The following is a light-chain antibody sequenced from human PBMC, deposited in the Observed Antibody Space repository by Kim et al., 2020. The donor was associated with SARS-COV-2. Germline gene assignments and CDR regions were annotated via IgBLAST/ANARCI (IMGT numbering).Light chain of an antibody. Sequence: GDRVTISCRASQNIHIWLAWFQQKPGKAPRVLMYKASTLESGVPSRFSGSGSGTEFTLTINSLQPDDFATYFCQQYDVHPETFGQGTKV. CDR1: QNIHIW. CDR3: QQYDVHPET. V-gene: IGKV1-5*03. J-gene: IGKJ1*01. CDR2: KAS.